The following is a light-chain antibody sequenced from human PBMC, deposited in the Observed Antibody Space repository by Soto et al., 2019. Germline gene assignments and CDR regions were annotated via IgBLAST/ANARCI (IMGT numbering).Light chain of an antibody. Sequence: QSVLTQPPSASGTPGQRVTISCSGSSSNIGSNTVNWYQQLPGTAPKLLISINNQRPSGVPDRFSGSKSGTSASLAISGLQSEDEADYYCASWDDSLNGQVFGGGTKVTVL. CDR3: ASWDDSLNGQV. V-gene: IGLV1-44*01. CDR1: SSNIGSNT. CDR2: INN. J-gene: IGLJ3*02.